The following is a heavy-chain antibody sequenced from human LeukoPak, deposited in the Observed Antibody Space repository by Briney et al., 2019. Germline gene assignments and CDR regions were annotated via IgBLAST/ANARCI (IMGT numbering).Heavy chain of an antibody. D-gene: IGHD3-22*01. CDR1: GGSVSSGSYY. J-gene: IGHJ4*02. CDR3: ARDRKDYYDSSGYYSV. V-gene: IGHV4-61*01. Sequence: SETLSLTCTVSGGSVSSGSYYWSWTRQPPGKGLEWIGYIYYSGSTNHNPSLKSRVTISVDTSKNQFSLKLSSVTAADTAVYYCARDRKDYYDSSGYYSVWGQGTLVTVSS. CDR2: IYYSGST.